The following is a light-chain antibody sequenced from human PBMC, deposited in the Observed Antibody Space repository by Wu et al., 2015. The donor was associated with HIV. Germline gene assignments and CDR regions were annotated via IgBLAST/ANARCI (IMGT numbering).Light chain of an antibody. CDR2: AAS. Sequence: AIQLAQSPSSLSASTGDTITITCRASQDVGPYLNWYQQRPGRPPKLLIYAASNLESGVPSRFSGSGSGTQFSLAISCLQSEDFATYFCQQSDTFPFTFGGGTTV. V-gene: IGKV1-8*01. CDR1: QDVGPY. J-gene: IGKJ4*01. CDR3: QQSDTFPFT.